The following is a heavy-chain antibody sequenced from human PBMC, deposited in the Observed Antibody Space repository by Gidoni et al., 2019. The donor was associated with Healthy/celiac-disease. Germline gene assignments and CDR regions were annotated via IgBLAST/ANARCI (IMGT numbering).Heavy chain of an antibody. CDR3: AREDDYDILTGYNYYYWVGYGMDV. Sequence: QVQLQESGPGLVKPSETLSLTCAVSGYSISSGYYWGWIRQPPGKGLEWIGSIYHSGSTYYNPSLKSRVTISVDTSKNQFSLKLSSVTAADTAVYYCAREDDYDILTGYNYYYWVGYGMDVWGQGTTVTVSS. D-gene: IGHD3-9*01. CDR1: GYSISSGYY. V-gene: IGHV4-38-2*02. CDR2: IYHSGST. J-gene: IGHJ6*02.